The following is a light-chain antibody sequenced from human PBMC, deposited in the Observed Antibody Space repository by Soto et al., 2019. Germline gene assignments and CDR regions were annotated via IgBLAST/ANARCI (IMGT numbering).Light chain of an antibody. CDR3: QQYYSTHT. V-gene: IGKV4-1*01. J-gene: IGKJ2*01. CDR1: QSVLYSSNNKNY. Sequence: DIVMTQSPDSLAVPLGERATINCKPSQSVLYSSNNKNYLAWYQQKPGQPPKLLIYWASTRESGVPDRFSGSGSGTDFTLTISSLQAEDVAVYYCQQYYSTHTFGQGTKLEIK. CDR2: WAS.